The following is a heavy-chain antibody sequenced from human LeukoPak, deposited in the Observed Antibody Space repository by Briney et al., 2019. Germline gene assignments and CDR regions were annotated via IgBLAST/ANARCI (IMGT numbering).Heavy chain of an antibody. CDR2: IYPGEFDT. D-gene: IGHD3-9*01. CDR1: GYRFTSYW. CDR3: ARLTPDILTGYYTGDPFH. J-gene: IGHJ4*02. Sequence: GESLKISCKGSGYRFTSYWIGWVRQMPGKGLEGLGVIYPGEFDTRYSPSFQGEVTISADKSISTAYLQWSSLKASATAMYYCARLTPDILTGYYTGDPFHWGQGTLVTVSS. V-gene: IGHV5-51*01.